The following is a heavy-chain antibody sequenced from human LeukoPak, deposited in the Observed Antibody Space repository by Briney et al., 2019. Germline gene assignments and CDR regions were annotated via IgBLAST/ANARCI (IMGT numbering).Heavy chain of an antibody. V-gene: IGHV3-64*01. CDR2: ISSNGGST. CDR1: GFTFSSYV. Sequence: PGGSLRLSCAASGFTFSSYVMRWVRQAPGKGLEYVSGISSNGGSTYEANSVKGRFSISRDNSKNTLYLQMGSLRVEDMAVYYCARDVATGGIVGATGPGFWGQGTLVTVSS. CDR3: ARDVATGGIVGATGPGF. D-gene: IGHD1-26*01. J-gene: IGHJ4*02.